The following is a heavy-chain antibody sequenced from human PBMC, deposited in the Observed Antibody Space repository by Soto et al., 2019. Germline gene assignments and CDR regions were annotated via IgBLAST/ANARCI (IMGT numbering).Heavy chain of an antibody. CDR2: IYSGGST. CDR3: ARDSGSSSWDYYGMDI. J-gene: IGHJ6*02. D-gene: IGHD6-13*01. V-gene: IGHV3-53*01. Sequence: GGSLRLSCAASGFTVSSNYMSWVRQAPGKGLEWVSVIYSGGSTYYADSVKGRFTISRDNSKNTLYLQMNSLRAEDTAVYYCARDSGSSSWDYYGMDIWGQGTTVTVSS. CDR1: GFTVSSNY.